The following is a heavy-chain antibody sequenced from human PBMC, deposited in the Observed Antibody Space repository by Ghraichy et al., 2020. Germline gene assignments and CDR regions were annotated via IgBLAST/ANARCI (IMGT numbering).Heavy chain of an antibody. CDR1: GGSISSSSYY. Sequence: SETLSLTCTVSGGSISSSSYYWGWIRQPPGKGLEWIGSIYYSGSTYYNPSLKSRVTISVDTSKNQFSLKLSSVTAADTAVYYCPRHTNLITIFGVDHPPPYFDYWCQGTLVTVSS. D-gene: IGHD3-3*01. V-gene: IGHV4-39*01. CDR2: IYYSGST. J-gene: IGHJ4*02. CDR3: PRHTNLITIFGVDHPPPYFDY.